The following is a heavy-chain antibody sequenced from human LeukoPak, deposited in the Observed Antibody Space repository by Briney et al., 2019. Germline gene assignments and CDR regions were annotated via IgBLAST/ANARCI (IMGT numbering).Heavy chain of an antibody. CDR1: GGTFSSYA. CDR3: ARGTYSNYEGWFDP. CDR2: IIPIFSTA. J-gene: IGHJ5*02. Sequence: SVKVSCKASGGTFSSYAISWVRQAPGQGLEWMGGIIPIFSTANYAQKFQGRVTITADESTSTAYMELSSLRSEDTAVYYCARGTYSNYEGWFDPWGQGSLVTVSS. V-gene: IGHV1-69*13. D-gene: IGHD4-11*01.